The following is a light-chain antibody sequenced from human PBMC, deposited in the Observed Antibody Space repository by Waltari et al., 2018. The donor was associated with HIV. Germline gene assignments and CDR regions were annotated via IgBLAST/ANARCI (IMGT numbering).Light chain of an antibody. CDR2: EDS. CDR1: KLGDKY. V-gene: IGLV3-1*01. Sequence: SYELTQSPSVSVSPGQTASITCSGDKLGDKYACWYQQKPGQSPVLVIYEDSKRPSGIPERFSGSNSGNTATLTISGTQAMDKADYYCQAWDSSVVFGGGTKLTVL. CDR3: QAWDSSVV. J-gene: IGLJ2*01.